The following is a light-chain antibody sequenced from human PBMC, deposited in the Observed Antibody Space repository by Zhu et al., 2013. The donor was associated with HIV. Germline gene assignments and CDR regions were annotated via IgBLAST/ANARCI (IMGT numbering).Light chain of an antibody. CDR1: QGISTY. CDR2: DAS. V-gene: IGKV1-13*02. Sequence: AIQLTQSPSSLSASVGDRVTITCRASQGISTYLAWYQQKPGKAPKLLIYDASNLESGVPSRFSGSGSGTDFSLTISSLQPDDFATYYCQQYNSYSVTFGQGTKVEIK. CDR3: QQYNSYSVT. J-gene: IGKJ1*01.